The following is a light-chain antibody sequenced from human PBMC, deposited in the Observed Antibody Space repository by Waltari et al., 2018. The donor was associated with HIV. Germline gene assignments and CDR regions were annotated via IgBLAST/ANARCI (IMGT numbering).Light chain of an antibody. CDR1: SSNIGAQYA. J-gene: IGLJ3*02. CDR3: QSYDSSLSAWV. CDR2: GNS. Sequence: QSVLTQPPSVSGAPGQRVTISCTGSSSNIGAQYAVHWYQHVPGTAPKVLIYGNSDRPSVVPDRFSGSKSVTAASLVITGLQAEDEANYYCQSYDSSLSAWVFGGGTKLTVL. V-gene: IGLV1-40*01.